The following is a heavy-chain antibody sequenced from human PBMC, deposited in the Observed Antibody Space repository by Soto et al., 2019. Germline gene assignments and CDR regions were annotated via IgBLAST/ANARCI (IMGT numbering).Heavy chain of an antibody. CDR3: ARADRDYYDSSGYRTYYFDY. D-gene: IGHD3-22*01. CDR2: INPSGGST. J-gene: IGHJ4*02. Sequence: ASVKVSCKASGYTFTSYYMHWVRQAPGQGLEWMGIINPSGGSTSYAQKFQGRVTMTRDTSTSTVYMELSSLRSEDTAVYYCARADRDYYDSSGYRTYYFDYWGQGTLVTVSS. V-gene: IGHV1-46*01. CDR1: GYTFTSYY.